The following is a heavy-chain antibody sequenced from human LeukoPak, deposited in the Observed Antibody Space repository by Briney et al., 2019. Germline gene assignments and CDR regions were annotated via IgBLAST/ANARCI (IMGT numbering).Heavy chain of an antibody. J-gene: IGHJ1*01. CDR1: GFTFTSSA. CDR2: IVVGSGNT. V-gene: IGHV1-58*01. CDR3: ARGWDYYDSSGYQGSLQH. Sequence: RASVKVSCKASGFTFTSSAVQWVRQARGQRLEWIGWIVVGSGNTNYAQKFQERVTITRDMSTSTAYMDLSSLRAEDTAVYYCARGWDYYDSSGYQGSLQHWGQGTLVTVSS. D-gene: IGHD3-22*01.